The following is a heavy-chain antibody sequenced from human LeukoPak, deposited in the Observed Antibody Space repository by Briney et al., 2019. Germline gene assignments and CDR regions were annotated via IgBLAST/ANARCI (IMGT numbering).Heavy chain of an antibody. CDR3: ARKFLGSRGYYFDY. J-gene: IGHJ4*02. Sequence: ASVKVSCKASGYTFTSYDINWVRQATGQGLEWMGWMNPNTGNTGYAQKFQGRVTMTRNTSIRTAYMELSSLRSEDTAVYYCARKFLGSRGYYFDYWGQGTLLTVSS. CDR2: MNPNTGNT. D-gene: IGHD3-10*01. V-gene: IGHV1-8*01. CDR1: GYTFTSYD.